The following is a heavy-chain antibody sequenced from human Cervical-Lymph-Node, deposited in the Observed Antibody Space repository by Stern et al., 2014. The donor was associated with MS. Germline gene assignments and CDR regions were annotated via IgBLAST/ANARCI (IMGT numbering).Heavy chain of an antibody. V-gene: IGHV2-70*01. CDR3: ARISNYFDSSGFDY. J-gene: IGHJ4*02. CDR1: GFSLSTTGMC. Sequence: QVTLKESGPALVKPTQTLTLTCTFSGFSLSTTGMCVNWISQPPGKALEWLAIIDWDDDRYYSPSLKTRLTISKDTSKNQVVLTMTNMDPVDTATYYCARISNYFDSSGFDYWGQGTQVTVSS. D-gene: IGHD3-22*01. CDR2: IDWDDDR.